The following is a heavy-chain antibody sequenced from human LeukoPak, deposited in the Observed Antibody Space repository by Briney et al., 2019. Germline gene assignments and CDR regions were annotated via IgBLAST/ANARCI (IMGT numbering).Heavy chain of an antibody. Sequence: SETLSLTCTVAGGSITSYYWSWIRQPPGKGLEWIGYIYYSGSTNFNPSLKSRVTISVDTSKNQFSLKLSSVTAADTAVYYCARRRYYDFWSGYPQYNWFDPWGQGTLVTVSS. CDR1: GGSITSYY. CDR3: ARRRYYDFWSGYPQYNWFDP. V-gene: IGHV4-59*01. CDR2: IYYSGST. D-gene: IGHD3-3*01. J-gene: IGHJ5*02.